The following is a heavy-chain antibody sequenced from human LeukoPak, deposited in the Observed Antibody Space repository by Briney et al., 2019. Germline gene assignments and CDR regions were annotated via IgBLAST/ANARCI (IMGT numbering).Heavy chain of an antibody. D-gene: IGHD6-25*01. Sequence: GGSLRLSCAASGFTFSSYTMNWVRQAPGKGLEWVSSITTTSSYIYYADSVKGRFTISRDDAKSSLFLQMNSLRAEDTGVYYCASDSSGSPAYHHYYMDAWGKGTTVTVSS. CDR2: ITTTSSYI. CDR3: ASDSSGSPAYHHYYMDA. V-gene: IGHV3-21*01. J-gene: IGHJ6*03. CDR1: GFTFSSYT.